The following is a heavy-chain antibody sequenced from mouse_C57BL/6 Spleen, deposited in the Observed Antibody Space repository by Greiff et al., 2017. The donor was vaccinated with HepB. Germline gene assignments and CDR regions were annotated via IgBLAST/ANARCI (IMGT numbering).Heavy chain of an antibody. J-gene: IGHJ4*01. Sequence: EVQLQQSGGGLVKPGGSLKLSCAASGFTFSSYAMSWVRQTPEKRLEWVATISDGGSYTYSPDNVKGRFTISRDNAKNNLYLQMSHLKSEDTAMYYCARGGDYLYYYAMDYWGQGTSVTVSS. CDR2: ISDGGSYT. CDR3: ARGGDYLYYYAMDY. V-gene: IGHV5-4*01. CDR1: GFTFSSYA. D-gene: IGHD2-4*01.